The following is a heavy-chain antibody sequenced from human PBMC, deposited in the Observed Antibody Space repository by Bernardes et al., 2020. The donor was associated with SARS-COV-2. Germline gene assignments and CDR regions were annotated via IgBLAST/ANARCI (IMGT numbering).Heavy chain of an antibody. J-gene: IGHJ4*02. CDR1: GFTFSSYW. CDR2: INGDGNSI. Sequence: AGSLSLSCAASGFTFSSYWMHWIRQVPGKGLVWVSRINGDGNSINYADSVKGRFTISRDNAKNTLYLQMTSLTADDTALYYCARGSGNYYFDYWGRGTLITVSS. V-gene: IGHV3-74*01. D-gene: IGHD6-19*01. CDR3: ARGSGNYYFDY.